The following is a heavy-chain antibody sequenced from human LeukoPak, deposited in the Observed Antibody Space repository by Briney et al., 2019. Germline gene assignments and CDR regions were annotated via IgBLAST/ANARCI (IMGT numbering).Heavy chain of an antibody. V-gene: IGHV3-11*01. CDR3: GKGGPWIHDYYYYMDV. Sequence: GGSLRLSCAASGFTFSDYYMSWIVQAPGKGLEWVSYISSSGSTIYYADSVKGRFTISRDNAKNSLYLQMNSLRAEDTAVYYCGKGGPWIHDYYYYMDVWGKGTTVTVSS. D-gene: IGHD5-18*01. CDR1: GFTFSDYY. J-gene: IGHJ6*03. CDR2: ISSSGSTI.